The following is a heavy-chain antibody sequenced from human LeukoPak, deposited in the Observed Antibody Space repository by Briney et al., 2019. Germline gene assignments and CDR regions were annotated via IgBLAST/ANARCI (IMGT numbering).Heavy chain of an antibody. CDR1: GGSISSYY. CDR2: IYYSGST. CDR3: ASVTAMYGTGFDP. J-gene: IGHJ5*02. D-gene: IGHD5-18*01. V-gene: IGHV4-59*01. Sequence: PSETLSLICTVSGGSISSYYWSWIRQPPGKGLEWIGYIYYSGSTNYNPSLKSRVTISVDTSKNQFSLKLSSVTAADTAVYYCASVTAMYGTGFDPWGQGTLVTVSS.